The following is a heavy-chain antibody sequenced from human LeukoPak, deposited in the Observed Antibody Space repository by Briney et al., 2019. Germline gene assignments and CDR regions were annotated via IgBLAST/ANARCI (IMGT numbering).Heavy chain of an antibody. D-gene: IGHD3-10*01. CDR1: GGSISSGDYY. CDR2: IYYSGST. V-gene: IGHV4-30-4*01. J-gene: IGHJ4*02. Sequence: SETLSLTCTVSGGSISSGDYYWSWIRQPPGKGLEWIGYIYYSGSTYYNPSLKSRVTISLDTSKNQFSLRLTSVTAADTAVYYCARAIASSGSRLFDYWGQGTLVTVYS. CDR3: ARAIASSGSRLFDY.